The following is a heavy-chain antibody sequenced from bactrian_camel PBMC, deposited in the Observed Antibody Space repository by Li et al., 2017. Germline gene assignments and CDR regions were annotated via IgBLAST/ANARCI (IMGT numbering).Heavy chain of an antibody. J-gene: IGHJ4*01. V-gene: IGHV3S31*01. CDR2: IDSEDDAT. Sequence: DVQLVESGGGSVQAGGSLRLSCAASGFSSNRRMAWFRQAPGKERLGVATIDSEDDATFVADPVKGRFSISKDNAKNTLYLQMNSVKPEDTAMYYCAATPWRYQDCFRGKQYNYYGQGTQVTVS. CDR1: GFSSNRR. D-gene: IGHD5*01. CDR3: AATPWRYQDCFRGKQYNY.